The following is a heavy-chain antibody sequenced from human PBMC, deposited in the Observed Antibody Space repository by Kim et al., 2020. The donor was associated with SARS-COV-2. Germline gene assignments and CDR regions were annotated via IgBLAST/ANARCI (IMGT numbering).Heavy chain of an antibody. V-gene: IGHV3-30*07. D-gene: IGHD3-10*01. J-gene: IGHJ6*02. Sequence: ANSVKGRVTSSRHNSKNTLYLQMNRLRAEATAVYYCARTLFLSGYYGMDVWGQGTTVTVSS. CDR3: ARTLFLSGYYGMDV.